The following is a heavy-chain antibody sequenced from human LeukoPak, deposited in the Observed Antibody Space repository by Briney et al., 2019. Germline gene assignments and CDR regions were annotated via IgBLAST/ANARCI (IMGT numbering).Heavy chain of an antibody. CDR3: ARDSGYSYGYDY. V-gene: IGHV4-59*01. Sequence: SETLSLTCTVSGGSISSYYWSWIRQPPGKGLEWIGYLFYSGSTNYNPSLKSRVTISADTSKNQFSLKLTAVTTADTAVYSCARDSGYSYGYDYWGLGTLVTVSS. D-gene: IGHD5-18*01. CDR1: GGSISSYY. CDR2: LFYSGST. J-gene: IGHJ4*02.